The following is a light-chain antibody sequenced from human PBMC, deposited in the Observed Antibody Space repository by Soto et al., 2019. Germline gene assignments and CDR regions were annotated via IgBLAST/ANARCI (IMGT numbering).Light chain of an antibody. J-gene: IGKJ2*01. CDR3: QQYNNWPYT. CDR2: NTF. Sequence: EIVMTQSPATLSVFPGERATLSCRASQSVSSNLVWYQQKPGQAPKLLIYNTFTRATGIPVRFSGSGSGTEFTLTISSLQSEDLAVYYCQQYNNWPYTFDQGTKLEI. CDR1: QSVSSN. V-gene: IGKV3-15*01.